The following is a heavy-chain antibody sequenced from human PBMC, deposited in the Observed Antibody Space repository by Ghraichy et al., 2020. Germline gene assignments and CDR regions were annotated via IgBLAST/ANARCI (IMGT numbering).Heavy chain of an antibody. D-gene: IGHD2-15*01. CDR2: ISYDGSNK. J-gene: IGHJ5*02. CDR1: GFTFSSYA. CDR3: ARDYCSGGSCYNFP. Sequence: GGSLRLSCAASGFTFSSYAMHWVRQAPGKGLEWVAVISYDGSNKYYADSVKGRFTISRDNSKNTLYLQMNSLRAEDTAVYYCARDYCSGGSCYNFPWGQGTLVTVSS. V-gene: IGHV3-30-3*01.